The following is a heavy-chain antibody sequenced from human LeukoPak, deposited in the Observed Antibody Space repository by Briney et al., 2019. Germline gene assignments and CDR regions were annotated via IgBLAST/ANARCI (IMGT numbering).Heavy chain of an antibody. CDR3: ARGKTAYCGGDCYSGPFDY. D-gene: IGHD2-21*02. CDR1: GFTFDDYG. CDR2: INWNGGST. V-gene: IGHV3-20*04. J-gene: IGHJ4*02. Sequence: GGSLRLSCAASGFTFDDYGMSWVRQAPGKGLEWVSGINWNGGSTGYADSVKGRFTISRDNAKNPLYLQMNSLRAEDTALYYCARGKTAYCGGDCYSGPFDYWGQGTLVTVSS.